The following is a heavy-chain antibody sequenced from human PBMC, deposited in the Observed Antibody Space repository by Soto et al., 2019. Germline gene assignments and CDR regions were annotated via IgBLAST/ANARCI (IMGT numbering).Heavy chain of an antibody. V-gene: IGHV4-59*12. Sequence: SETLSLTCTVSGDSIRNSYYWNWIRQPPGKGLDWIGYIYYSGITYYNPSLKSRVTMSVDPSKNQFSLTLTSVTATDTAVYYCARPRDVSSTSGAFDIWGQGTMVTVSS. CDR1: GDSIRNSYY. CDR2: IYYSGIT. J-gene: IGHJ3*02. CDR3: ARPRDVSSTSGAFDI. D-gene: IGHD2-2*01.